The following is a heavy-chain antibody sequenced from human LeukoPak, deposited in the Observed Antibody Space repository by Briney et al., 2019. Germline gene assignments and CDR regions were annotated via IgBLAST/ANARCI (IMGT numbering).Heavy chain of an antibody. D-gene: IGHD1-26*01. J-gene: IGHJ4*02. CDR3: ARSKYELPFDY. CDR2: INHSGST. V-gene: IGHV4-34*01. CDR1: GGSFSGYY. Sequence: SETLSLTCAVYGGSFSGYYWSWIRQPPGKGLEWIGEINHSGSTNYNPSLKSRVTISVDTSKNQFSLKLSSVTAADTAVYYCARSKYELPFDYWGQGTLVTVSS.